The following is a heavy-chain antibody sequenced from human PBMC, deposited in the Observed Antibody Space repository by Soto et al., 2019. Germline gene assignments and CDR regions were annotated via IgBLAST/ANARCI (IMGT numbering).Heavy chain of an antibody. CDR3: AGGASVDY. D-gene: IGHD3-16*01. V-gene: IGHV3-33*01. J-gene: IGHJ4*02. Sequence: QVQLVESGGGVVQPGRSLRLSCAASGFTFSSYGMHWVRQAPGKGLEWVAVIWYDRSNKYYADSVKGRFTISRDNSKNTLYLQMNSLRAEDTAVYYCAGGASVDYWGQGTLVTVSS. CDR1: GFTFSSYG. CDR2: IWYDRSNK.